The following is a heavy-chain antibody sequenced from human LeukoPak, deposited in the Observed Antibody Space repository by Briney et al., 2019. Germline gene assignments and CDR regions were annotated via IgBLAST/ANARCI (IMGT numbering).Heavy chain of an antibody. CDR3: TTDGQWLVRKFDY. V-gene: IGHV3-73*01. Sequence: GGSLRLSCAASGFTFSGSAMHWVRQASGKGLGWVGRIRSKANSYATAYAASVKGRFTISRDDSKNTAYLQMNSLKTEDKAVYYCTTDGQWLVRKFDYWGQGTLVTVSS. CDR2: IRSKANSYAT. CDR1: GFTFSGSA. J-gene: IGHJ4*02. D-gene: IGHD6-19*01.